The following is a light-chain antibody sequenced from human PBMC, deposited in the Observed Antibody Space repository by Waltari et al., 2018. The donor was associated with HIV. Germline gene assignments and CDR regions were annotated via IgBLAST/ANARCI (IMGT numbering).Light chain of an antibody. CDR3: QHLNSYPLT. CDR1: QGISSY. J-gene: IGKJ3*01. Sequence: DIQLTQSPSFLSASVGDRVTITCRASQGISSYLAWYQQKPGKAPKLLIYAASTLQSGVPSRVSGSGSGTEFTLTISSLQPEDFATYYCQHLNSYPLTFGPGTKVDIK. V-gene: IGKV1-9*01. CDR2: AAS.